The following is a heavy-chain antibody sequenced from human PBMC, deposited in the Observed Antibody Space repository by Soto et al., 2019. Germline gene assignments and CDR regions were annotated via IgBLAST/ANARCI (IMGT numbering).Heavy chain of an antibody. CDR1: GYTFTSYG. Sequence: ASVKVSCKASGYTFTSYGISWVRQAPGQGLEWMGWISAYNGNTNYAQKLQGRVTMTTDTSTSTAYMELRSLRSDDTAVYYCARDLGGDGDPDYYYYGMDVWGQGTTVTVSS. D-gene: IGHD4-17*01. CDR2: ISAYNGNT. J-gene: IGHJ6*02. V-gene: IGHV1-18*01. CDR3: ARDLGGDGDPDYYYYGMDV.